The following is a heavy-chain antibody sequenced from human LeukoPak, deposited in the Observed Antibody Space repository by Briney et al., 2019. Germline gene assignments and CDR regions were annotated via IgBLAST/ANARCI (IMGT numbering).Heavy chain of an antibody. CDR2: ISISGSKT. D-gene: IGHD6-19*01. CDR1: EFDFSSHA. Sequence: GGSLRLSCAASEFDFSSHAMTWVRQAPGKGLEWVSAISISGSKTYYADSVKGRFTISRDNSKNTLYLQMNSLRAEDTAVYYCARGGSSGRWYFDLWGRGTLVTV. V-gene: IGHV3-23*01. J-gene: IGHJ2*01. CDR3: ARGGSSGRWYFDL.